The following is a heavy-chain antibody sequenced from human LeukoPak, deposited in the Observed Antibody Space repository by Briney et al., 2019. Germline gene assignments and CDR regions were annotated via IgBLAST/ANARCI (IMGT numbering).Heavy chain of an antibody. CDR2: INHSGST. CDR3: TRDTGTTGEVKFDP. J-gene: IGHJ5*02. CDR1: GGSFSGYY. D-gene: IGHD4-17*01. V-gene: IGHV4-34*01. Sequence: SETLSLTCAVYGGSFSGYYWSWIRQPPGKGLEWIGEINHSGSTNFNPSLKSRVTISVDTSKNQFSLKLSSVTAADTAVYYCTRDTGTTGEVKFDPWGQGTLVTVSS.